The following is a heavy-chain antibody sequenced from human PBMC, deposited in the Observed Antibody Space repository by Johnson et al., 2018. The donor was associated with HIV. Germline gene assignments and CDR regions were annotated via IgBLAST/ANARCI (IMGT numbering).Heavy chain of an antibody. CDR3: AKARDATRQTDALDV. J-gene: IGHJ3*01. V-gene: IGHV3-11*04. CDR1: TFTFSGYN. Sequence: QVQLVESGGGLVRPGGSLRLSCVASTFTFSGYNMAWIRQAPGKGLECLSYISSSGYSTYYTDSVKGRFTISRDNAKKSLFLQINSLRAEDTAVYYCAKARDATRQTDALDVWGQGTMVTVSS. CDR2: ISSSGYST.